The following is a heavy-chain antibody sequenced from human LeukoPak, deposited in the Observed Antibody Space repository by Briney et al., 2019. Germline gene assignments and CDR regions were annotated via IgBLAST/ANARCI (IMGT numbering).Heavy chain of an antibody. CDR3: AREDDYYDSSGYGSLGY. CDR1: GYTFTSYG. V-gene: IGHV1-69*06. CDR2: IIPIFGTA. Sequence: SVKVSCKASGYTFTSYGISWVRQAPGQGLEWMGGIIPIFGTANYAQKFQGRVTITADKSTSTAYMELSSLRSEDTAVYYCAREDDYYDSSGYGSLGYWGQGTLVTVSS. D-gene: IGHD3-22*01. J-gene: IGHJ4*02.